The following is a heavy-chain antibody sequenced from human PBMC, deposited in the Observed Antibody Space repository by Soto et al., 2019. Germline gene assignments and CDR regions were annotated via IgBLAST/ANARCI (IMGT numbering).Heavy chain of an antibody. CDR2: IYYSGST. CDR1: GGSISSYY. D-gene: IGHD3-10*01. V-gene: IGHV4-59*01. Sequence: SETLSLTCTVSGGSISSYYWSWIRQPPGKGLEWIGYIYYSGSTNYNPSLKSRVTISVDTSKNQFSLKLSSVTAADTAVYYCARGRFGPPPSNWFDPWGQGTLVTVS. CDR3: ARGRFGPPPSNWFDP. J-gene: IGHJ5*02.